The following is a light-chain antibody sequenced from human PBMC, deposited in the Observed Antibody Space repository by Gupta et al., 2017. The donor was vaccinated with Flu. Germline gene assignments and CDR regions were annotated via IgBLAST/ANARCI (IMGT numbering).Light chain of an antibody. V-gene: IGLV1-51*01. CDR1: SSNIGKNY. J-gene: IGLJ2*01. CDR3: GTWDSTLSAVV. CDR2: DND. Sequence: QSVFSQPPSVSAAPGPRFTISCSGSSSNIGKNYVSWYQQFPGTAPKLLLYDNDNRPSGIPDRFSGSKSGTSATLDITGLQAGDEADYHCGTWDSTLSAVVFGGGTKLTVL.